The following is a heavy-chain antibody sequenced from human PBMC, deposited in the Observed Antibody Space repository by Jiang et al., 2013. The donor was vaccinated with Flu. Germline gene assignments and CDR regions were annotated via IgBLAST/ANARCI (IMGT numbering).Heavy chain of an antibody. Sequence: GSGLVKPSGTLSLTCAVSGGSISNDNWWSWVRQPPGKGRGGGLGKVSHSGPTTYNPSLSGRVTISVDKSNNQLSLKLDSVTAADTAIYYCGRHDYYSLDYWGRRNPGRPSPQ. CDR2: VSHSGPT. D-gene: IGHD3-22*01. J-gene: IGHJ4*02. CDR1: GGSISNDNW. V-gene: IGHV4-4*02. CDR3: GRHDYYSLDY.